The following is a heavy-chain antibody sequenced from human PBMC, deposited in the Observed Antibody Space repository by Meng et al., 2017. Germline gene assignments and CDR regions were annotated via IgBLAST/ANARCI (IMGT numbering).Heavy chain of an antibody. CDR2: IYWNDDK. Sequence: DCGSTRVNPTQPLPVTCTLPGLSLSTSGVGVGWIRQPPGKALEWLALIYWNDDKRYSPSLKSRLTITKDTSKNQVVLTMTNMDPVDTATYYCAHSPEMATTTKYFQHWGQGTLVTVSS. V-gene: IGHV2-5*01. CDR3: AHSPEMATTTKYFQH. D-gene: IGHD5-24*01. J-gene: IGHJ1*01. CDR1: GLSLSTSGVG.